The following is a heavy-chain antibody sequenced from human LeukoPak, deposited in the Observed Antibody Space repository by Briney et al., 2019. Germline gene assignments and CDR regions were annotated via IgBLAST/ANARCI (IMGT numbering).Heavy chain of an antibody. J-gene: IGHJ4*02. CDR1: GFTFSRFW. D-gene: IGHD3-3*01. V-gene: IGHV3-7*03. CDR2: IKQDGSEK. CDR3: AKAPDYDFWSGTGYFDY. Sequence: GGSLRLSCAASGFTFSRFWMSWVRQAPGKGLEWVANIKQDGSEKYYVDSVKGRFTISRDNAKNSLYLQMNSLRAEDTAVYYCAKAPDYDFWSGTGYFDYWGQGTLVTVSS.